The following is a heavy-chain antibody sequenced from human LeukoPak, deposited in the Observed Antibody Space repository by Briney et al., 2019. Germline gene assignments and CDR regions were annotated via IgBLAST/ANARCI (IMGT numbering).Heavy chain of an antibody. D-gene: IGHD2-21*02. V-gene: IGHV4-61*02. CDR2: IYTSGST. J-gene: IGHJ5*02. CDR1: GGSISSGSYY. CDR3: ATKHIVVVTATEFDP. Sequence: SQTLSLTCTVSGGSISSGSYYWSWIRQPAGKGLEWIGRIYTSGSTNYNPSLKSRVTISVDTSKNQFSLKLSSVTAADTAVYYCATKHIVVVTATEFDPWGQGTLVTVSS.